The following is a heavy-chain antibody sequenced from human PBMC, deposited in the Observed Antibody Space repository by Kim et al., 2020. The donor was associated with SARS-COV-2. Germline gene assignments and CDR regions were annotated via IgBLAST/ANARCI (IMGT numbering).Heavy chain of an antibody. D-gene: IGHD3-10*01. Sequence: GGSLRLSCAASGFTFSTYAVSWVRQAPGKGLMWVAAITGSGDVTYYADSVKGRFTISRDNSKHTLYLQMDSLRAEDTAIYYCAKDLGDGPDASGTYFDYWGQETLVTVSS. CDR3: AKDLGDGPDASGTYFDY. J-gene: IGHJ4*02. CDR1: GFTFSTYA. CDR2: ITGSGDVT. V-gene: IGHV3-23*01.